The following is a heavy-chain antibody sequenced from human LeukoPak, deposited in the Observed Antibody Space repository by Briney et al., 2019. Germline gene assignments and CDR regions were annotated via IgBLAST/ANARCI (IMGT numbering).Heavy chain of an antibody. CDR2: MNPNSGNT. D-gene: IGHD1-26*01. J-gene: IGHJ5*02. CDR3: ARDLSGSSSWWFDP. Sequence: ASVKVSCKASGYTFTSYDINWVRQATGQGLEWMGWMNPNSGNTGYAQKFQGRVILTRDTSTSTVYMEVSGLRSEDTAVYYCARDLSGSSSWWFDPWGQGTLVTVSS. V-gene: IGHV1-8*01. CDR1: GYTFTSYD.